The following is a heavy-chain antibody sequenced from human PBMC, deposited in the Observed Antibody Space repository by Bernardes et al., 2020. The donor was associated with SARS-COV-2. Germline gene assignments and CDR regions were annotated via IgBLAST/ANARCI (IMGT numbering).Heavy chain of an antibody. CDR2: IDYRGIT. D-gene: IGHD1-26*01. V-gene: IGHV4-31*02. CDR1: GDSIISDHDS. Sequence: SEPLSLTCNVSGDSIISDHDSWNWLLQFPGRGLEWIGVIDYRGITQYNPSLRSRVAMSVDTSQSFFSLSMSSVTAADTAIYYCARSQQELGDPKWFDPWGQGTLVTVSS. J-gene: IGHJ5*02. CDR3: ARSQQELGDPKWFDP.